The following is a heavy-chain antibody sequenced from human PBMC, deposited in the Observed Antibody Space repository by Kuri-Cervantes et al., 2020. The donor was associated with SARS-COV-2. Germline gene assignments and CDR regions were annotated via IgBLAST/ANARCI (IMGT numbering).Heavy chain of an antibody. CDR1: GGSISTYY. Sequence: SETLSLTCTVSGGSISTYYWSWIWQPPGKGLELIGYIYYSGSTTYHPSLKSRVTISVDTSKNQFSLELDSVTAADTAVYYCARESNYSHYYGTEVWGQGTTVTVSS. CDR2: IYYSGST. CDR3: ARESNYSHYYGTEV. J-gene: IGHJ6*02. V-gene: IGHV4-59*01.